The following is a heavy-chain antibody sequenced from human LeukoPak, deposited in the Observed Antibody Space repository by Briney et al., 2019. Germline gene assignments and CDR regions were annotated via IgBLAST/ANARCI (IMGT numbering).Heavy chain of an antibody. D-gene: IGHD2-2*01. CDR1: GFTFSSYS. V-gene: IGHV3-48*02. CDR3: AREQGILVPPATALDY. J-gene: IGHJ4*02. Sequence: PGGSLRLSCAASGFTFSSYSMNWVRQAPGKGLEWVSYISSSSSTIYYADSVKGRFTISRDNAKNSLYLQMNSLRDEDTAVYYCAREQGILVPPATALDYWGQGTLVTVSS. CDR2: ISSSSSTI.